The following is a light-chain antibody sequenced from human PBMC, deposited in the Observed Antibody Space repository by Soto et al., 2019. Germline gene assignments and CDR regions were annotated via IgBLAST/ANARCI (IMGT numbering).Light chain of an antibody. J-gene: IGKJ5*01. CDR1: QSVSSY. Sequence: ILVTQSPAARALSSGERASVSLRASQSVSSYLAWYQQKPGQAPRLLIYDASNRATGIPARFSGSGSGTDFTLTISSLEPEDFAVYYCQQRRNWPITFGQGTRLEIK. CDR3: QQRRNWPIT. V-gene: IGKV3-11*01. CDR2: DAS.